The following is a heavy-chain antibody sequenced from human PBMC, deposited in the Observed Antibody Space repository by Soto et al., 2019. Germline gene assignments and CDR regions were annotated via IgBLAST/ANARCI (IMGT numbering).Heavy chain of an antibody. CDR1: GGSISSGGYY. CDR2: IYYIGST. CDR3: ARVNRGGYDNNWFDP. J-gene: IGHJ5*02. Sequence: ASETLSLTCTVSGGSISSGGYYWSWVRQHPGKGLEWIAYIYYIGSTYYNPSLKSRVTISVDTSKNQFSLKLSSVTATDTAVYYCARVNRGGYDNNWFDPWGQGTLVTVSS. D-gene: IGHD5-12*01. V-gene: IGHV4-31*03.